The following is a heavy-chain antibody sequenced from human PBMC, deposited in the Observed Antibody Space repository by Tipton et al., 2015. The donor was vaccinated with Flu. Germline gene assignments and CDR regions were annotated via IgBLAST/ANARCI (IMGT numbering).Heavy chain of an antibody. CDR1: GGSISNYY. J-gene: IGHJ3*02. Sequence: TLSLTCTVSGGSISNYYWSWIRQPAGKGLEWIGRISTSGSTNYNASLESRVTLSRDTSKNHISLRLTSATAADTALYYCARDLRGYSGYTGGDAFDMWGRGIMVFVSS. CDR3: ARDLRGYSGYTGGDAFDM. V-gene: IGHV4-4*07. D-gene: IGHD5-12*01. CDR2: ISTSGST.